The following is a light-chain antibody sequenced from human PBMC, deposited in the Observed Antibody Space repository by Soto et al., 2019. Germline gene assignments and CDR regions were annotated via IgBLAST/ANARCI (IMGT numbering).Light chain of an antibody. CDR1: SSNIGSNT. V-gene: IGLV1-44*01. CDR3: AACDDSLNALC. CDR2: SNN. Sequence: QSVLTQPPSASGTPGQRVTISCSGSSSNIGSNTVNWYQQLPGTAPKLLIYSNNQRPSGVPDRFSGSKSGTSASLAISGLQSEDEADYYCAACDDSLNALCFGTGTKVTVL. J-gene: IGLJ1*01.